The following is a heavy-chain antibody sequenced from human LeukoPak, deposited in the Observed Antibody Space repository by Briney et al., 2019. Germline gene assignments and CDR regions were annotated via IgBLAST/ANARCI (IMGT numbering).Heavy chain of an antibody. Sequence: GRSLRLSCGASGFTFSSYAMHWVRQAPGKGLVWVSRISTDGSSTNYADSVKGRFTISRDNAKNTLYLQMNSLRADDTAVYYCAGGRSGNYGLFDYWGQGTLVTVSS. CDR1: GFTFSSYA. CDR3: AGGRSGNYGLFDY. V-gene: IGHV3-74*01. CDR2: ISTDGSST. D-gene: IGHD1-26*01. J-gene: IGHJ4*02.